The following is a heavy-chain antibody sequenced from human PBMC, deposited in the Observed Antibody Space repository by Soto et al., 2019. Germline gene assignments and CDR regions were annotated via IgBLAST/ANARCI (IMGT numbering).Heavy chain of an antibody. J-gene: IGHJ6*02. CDR2: IYPYDSDT. V-gene: IGHV5-51*01. D-gene: IGHD6-19*01. Sequence: GESLRISCKDSGYSFTSYWIAWVRQTPGKGLEWMGIIYPYDSDTRYSPSFQGQVTISADTSISTAYLQWTSLKASDTAMYYCARSRRGAYSSGWYSPSGYYNYGIDVWGQGTKVTVSS. CDR1: GYSFTSYW. CDR3: ARSRRGAYSSGWYSPSGYYNYGIDV.